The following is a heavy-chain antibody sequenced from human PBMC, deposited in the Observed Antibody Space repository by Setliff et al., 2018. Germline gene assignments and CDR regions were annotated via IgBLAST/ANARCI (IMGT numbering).Heavy chain of an antibody. J-gene: IGHJ4*02. D-gene: IGHD6-13*01. CDR3: ARGINSVSWTPKY. Sequence: PSETLSLTCSVSGDSISSGTYYWGWIRQPPGKGLEWIGSRYYSGHTYYNPSLKSRMTISLDMSKNQFSLTLRSVTAADTAMYYCARGINSVSWTPKYWGRGTLVTVSS. CDR2: RYYSGHT. V-gene: IGHV4-39*01. CDR1: GDSISSGTYY.